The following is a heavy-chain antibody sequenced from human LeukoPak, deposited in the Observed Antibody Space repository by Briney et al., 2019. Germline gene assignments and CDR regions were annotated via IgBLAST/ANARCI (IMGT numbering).Heavy chain of an antibody. V-gene: IGHV3-21*01. CDR3: ARYCQYNWNPRGSDAFDI. Sequence: GGSLRLSCAASGFTFSSYSMNWVRQAPGKGLEWVSSISSSSSYIYYADSVKGRFTISRDNAKNSLYLQMNSLRAEDTAVYYCARYCQYNWNPRGSDAFDIWGQGTMVTVSS. CDR1: GFTFSSYS. CDR2: ISSSSSYI. J-gene: IGHJ3*02. D-gene: IGHD1-20*01.